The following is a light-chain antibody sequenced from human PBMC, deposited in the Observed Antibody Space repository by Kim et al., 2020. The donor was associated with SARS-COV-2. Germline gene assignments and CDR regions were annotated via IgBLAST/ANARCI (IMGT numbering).Light chain of an antibody. CDR3: MQALQTPLT. J-gene: IGKJ1*01. CDR1: QSLLDSTGYNY. V-gene: IGKV2-28*01. Sequence: PASNSCRSSQSLLDSTGYNYLDWFLQKPGQSPQLLIYLGSNRASGVPDRFSGRGSGTDFTLKISRVEAEDVGVYYCMQALQTPLTFGQGTKVDIK. CDR2: LGS.